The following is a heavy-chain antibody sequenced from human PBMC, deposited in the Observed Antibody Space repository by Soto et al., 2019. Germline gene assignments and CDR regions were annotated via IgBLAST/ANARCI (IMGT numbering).Heavy chain of an antibody. J-gene: IGHJ4*02. CDR2: TYYNGNA. CDR1: GGSIDRSNYY. V-gene: IGHV4-39*01. CDR3: ARHFVAVVIKGWGY. Sequence: SETLSLTCNVSGGSIDRSNYYWDWLRQPPGKGLEWIGTTYYNGNAYYNPSLRSRVSMPVDTSKNQFSLKLISVTAADTAVYYCARHFVAVVIKGWGYWGQGKLVTVS. D-gene: IGHD3-10*01.